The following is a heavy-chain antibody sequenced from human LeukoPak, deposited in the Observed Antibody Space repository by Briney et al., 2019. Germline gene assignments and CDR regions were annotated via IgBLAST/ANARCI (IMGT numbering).Heavy chain of an antibody. Sequence: ASVRDSCKASGYSFTNYHMHWVRQAPGQGLEWMGISIPGGDSTTYVQKFQGRVTMTRDTSTSTVYMELSSLRSEDTAVYYCARVRMGDSRDFDYWGQGTLVTVSS. CDR1: GYSFTNYH. CDR3: ARVRMGDSRDFDY. D-gene: IGHD3-22*01. V-gene: IGHV1-46*01. CDR2: SIPGGDST. J-gene: IGHJ4*02.